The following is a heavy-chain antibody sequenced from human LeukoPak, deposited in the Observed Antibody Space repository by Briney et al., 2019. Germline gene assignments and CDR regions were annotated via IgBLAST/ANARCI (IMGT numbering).Heavy chain of an antibody. Sequence: GRSLRLSCAGSGFTFSHFGMHWVRQSPDKGLEWVAVIANDGSKQFYADSVKGRFITSRANSENTLYLEMNSLRSEDTAMYYCAKDGIGITNMNGIWTSDLWGQGTRVTVSS. CDR2: IANDGSKQ. CDR3: AKDGIGITNMNGIWTSDL. CDR1: GFTFSHFG. V-gene: IGHV3-30*18. J-gene: IGHJ4*02. D-gene: IGHD1-26*01.